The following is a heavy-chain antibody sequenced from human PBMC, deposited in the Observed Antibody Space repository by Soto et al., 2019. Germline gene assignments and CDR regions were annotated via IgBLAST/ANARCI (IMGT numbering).Heavy chain of an antibody. CDR2: IYYSGST. D-gene: IGHD6-13*01. J-gene: IGHJ6*02. V-gene: IGHV4-31*03. CDR1: GGSISSGGYY. Sequence: SETLSLTCTVSGGSISSGGYYWSWIRQHPGKGLEWIGYIYYSGSTYYNPSLKSRVTISVDTSKNQFSLKLSSVTAADTAVYYCARDQQLYYGMDVWGQGTTVTVSS. CDR3: ARDQQLYYGMDV.